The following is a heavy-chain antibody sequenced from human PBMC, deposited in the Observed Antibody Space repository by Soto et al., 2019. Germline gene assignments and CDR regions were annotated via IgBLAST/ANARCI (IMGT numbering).Heavy chain of an antibody. J-gene: IGHJ4*02. V-gene: IGHV1-46*03. D-gene: IGHD1-20*01. CDR1: GYTFTTYH. CDR2: INPSGTWT. CDR3: TGEIGITKDRVS. Sequence: QVQLVQSGAEVKKPGASVKVSCKASGYTFTTYHVHWVRQAPGQGLEWMGVINPSGTWTLYTQKFQGRVTMTRDTSTNTVYMEMYSLTSGDTAVYYCTGEIGITKDRVSWGQGTLVTVSS.